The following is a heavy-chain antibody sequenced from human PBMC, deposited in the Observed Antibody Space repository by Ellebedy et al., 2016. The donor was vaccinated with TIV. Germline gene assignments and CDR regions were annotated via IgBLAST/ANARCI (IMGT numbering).Heavy chain of an antibody. CDR3: ARVRFGDTAVDY. CDR1: GFTFSSYD. Sequence: GGSLRLSCAASGFTFSSYDMHWVRQGTGKGLEWVSATGTAGDTYYPGSVKGRFTISRENAKNSLYLQIPSLRAEDTAVYYCARVRFGDTAVDYWGQGTLVTVSS. V-gene: IGHV3-13*01. D-gene: IGHD2-21*01. J-gene: IGHJ4*03. CDR2: TGTAGDT.